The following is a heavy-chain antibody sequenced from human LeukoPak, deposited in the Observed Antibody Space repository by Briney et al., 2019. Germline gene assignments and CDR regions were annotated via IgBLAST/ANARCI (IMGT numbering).Heavy chain of an antibody. CDR3: AKGLGGGYCSSTSCYPLDY. D-gene: IGHD2-2*01. J-gene: IGHJ4*02. CDR1: GFTFSSYA. Sequence: GGSLRLSCAASGFTFSSYAMSWVRQAPGKGLEWVSAISGSGGSTYYADSVKGRFTISRDNSKNTLYLQMSSLRAEETAIYYCAKGLGGGYCSSTSCYPLDYWGQGTLVTVSS. CDR2: ISGSGGST. V-gene: IGHV3-23*01.